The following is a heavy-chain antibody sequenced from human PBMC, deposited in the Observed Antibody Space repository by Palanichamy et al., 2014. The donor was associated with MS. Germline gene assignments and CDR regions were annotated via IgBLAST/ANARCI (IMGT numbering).Heavy chain of an antibody. Sequence: QVQLVQSGAEVKKPGASVKVSCKASGYTFTSYDINWVRQATGQGLEWMGWMNPNSGNTAYAQKFHGRVTMTRNTSISTVYMEPSSPRAEDTAIYYCARGRTITVTVSDYWGQGTLVTVSS. CDR3: ARGRTITVTVSDY. J-gene: IGHJ4*02. CDR1: GYTFTSYD. D-gene: IGHD6-19*01. V-gene: IGHV1-8*01. CDR2: MNPNSGNT.